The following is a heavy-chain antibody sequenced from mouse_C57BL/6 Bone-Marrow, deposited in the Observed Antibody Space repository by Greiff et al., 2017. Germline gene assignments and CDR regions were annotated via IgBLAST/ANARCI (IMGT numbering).Heavy chain of an antibody. V-gene: IGHV1-22*01. CDR3: APGLRRKSFDY. Sequence: EVQLQQSGPELVKPGASVKMSCKASGYTFTDYNMHWVKQSHGKSLEWIGYINPNNGGTSYNQKFKGKATLTVNKSSSTAYMELRSLTSEDSAVYYCAPGLRRKSFDYWGQGTTRTVSS. CDR1: GYTFTDYN. CDR2: INPNNGGT. D-gene: IGHD2-2*01. J-gene: IGHJ2*01.